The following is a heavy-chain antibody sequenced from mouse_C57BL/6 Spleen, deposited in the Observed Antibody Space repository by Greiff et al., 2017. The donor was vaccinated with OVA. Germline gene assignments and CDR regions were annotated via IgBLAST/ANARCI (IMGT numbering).Heavy chain of an antibody. V-gene: IGHV1-4*01. D-gene: IGHD1-1*01. Sequence: QVQLQQSGAELARPGASVKMSCKASGYTFTSYTMHWVKQRPGQGLEWIGYINPSSGYTKYTQKFKDKATLTADKSSSTAYMQLSSLTSEDSAVYYCAREEDGSSPMDYWGQGTSVTVSS. J-gene: IGHJ4*01. CDR3: AREEDGSSPMDY. CDR2: INPSSGYT. CDR1: GYTFTSYT.